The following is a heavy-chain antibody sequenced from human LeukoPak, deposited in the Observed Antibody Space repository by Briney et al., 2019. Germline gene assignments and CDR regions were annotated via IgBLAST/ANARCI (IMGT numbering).Heavy chain of an antibody. J-gene: IGHJ4*02. CDR3: ARGPEYYDFWSGYYSYYFDY. V-gene: IGHV3-30*03. CDR2: ISNDGSSR. CDR1: EFTFSNYG. D-gene: IGHD3-3*01. Sequence: GGSLRLSCEASEFTFSNYGMHWIRQAPGKGLEWLAVISNDGSSRQYRDSVEGRFTVSRDNSKNTLYLQMNSLRAEDTAVYYCARGPEYYDFWSGYYSYYFDYWGQGTLVTVSS.